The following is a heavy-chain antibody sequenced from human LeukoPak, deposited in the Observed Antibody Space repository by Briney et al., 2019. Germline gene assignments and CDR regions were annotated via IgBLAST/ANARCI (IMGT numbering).Heavy chain of an antibody. CDR1: GGSFSGHY. Sequence: SETLSLTCAVYGGSFSGHYWSWIRQRPGKGLEWMGYTYFTGSTYYTPSLQSRLIISADTSMTQFSLRLRSVTAADAAVYYCARVSFTYGPLDSWGPGILVTVSS. CDR3: ARVSFTYGPLDS. D-gene: IGHD4-17*01. V-gene: IGHV4-59*11. J-gene: IGHJ4*02. CDR2: TYFTGST.